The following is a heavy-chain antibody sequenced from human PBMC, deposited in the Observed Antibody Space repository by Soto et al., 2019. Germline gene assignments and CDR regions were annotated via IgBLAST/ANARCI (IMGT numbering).Heavy chain of an antibody. CDR1: GYTLTELS. Sequence: GASVKVSCKVSGYTLTELSMHWVRQAPGKGLEWMGGFDPEDGETIYAQKFQGRVTMTEDTSTDTAYMELSSLRSEDTAVYYCATMRPAGPVVVTAISPRYYFDYWGQGTLVTVSS. CDR3: ATMRPAGPVVVTAISPRYYFDY. V-gene: IGHV1-24*01. J-gene: IGHJ4*02. CDR2: FDPEDGET. D-gene: IGHD2-21*02.